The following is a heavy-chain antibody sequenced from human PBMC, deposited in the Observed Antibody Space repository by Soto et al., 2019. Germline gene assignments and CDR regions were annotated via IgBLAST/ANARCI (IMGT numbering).Heavy chain of an antibody. V-gene: IGHV4-34*01. CDR2: INHSGST. Sequence: AETLSLTCAVYGGSFSGYYWSWIRQPPGKGLEWIGEINHSGSTNYNPSLKSRVTISVDTSKNQFSLKLSSVTAADTAVYYCARGRAALRFLEWLPSALFDYWGQGTLVTVSS. D-gene: IGHD3-3*01. CDR1: GGSFSGYY. J-gene: IGHJ4*02. CDR3: ARGRAALRFLEWLPSALFDY.